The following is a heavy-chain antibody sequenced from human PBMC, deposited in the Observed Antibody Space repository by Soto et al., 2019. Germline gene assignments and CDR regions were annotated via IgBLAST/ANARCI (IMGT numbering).Heavy chain of an antibody. V-gene: IGHV4-30-4*01. CDR2: IYHSGST. Sequence: QVQLQESGPGLVKASQTLSLSCTVSGGSIRSGHYYWSWIRQPPGKGLEWIGYIYHSGSTYFNPSPKSRASIAVDTSKTPFSLKWHSVTAAYTAVYYCAGDYPATGDGGMDVWGRGTTVTVSS. J-gene: IGHJ6*02. CDR3: AGDYPATGDGGMDV. D-gene: IGHD5-12*01. CDR1: GGSIRSGHYY.